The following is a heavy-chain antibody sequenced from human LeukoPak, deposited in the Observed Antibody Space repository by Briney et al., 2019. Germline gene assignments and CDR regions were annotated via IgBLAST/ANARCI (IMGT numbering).Heavy chain of an antibody. V-gene: IGHV3-74*01. CDR1: GFTFSNYW. Sequence: GGSLRLSCAASGFTFSNYWMQWVRQAPGKGLVWVSHINSDGSDTTYADSVKGRFTISRDNAKNTLYLQMNSLRAEDTAVYYCVRDNYGVDYWGQGTPVTVSS. CDR3: VRDNYGVDY. D-gene: IGHD4-11*01. J-gene: IGHJ4*02. CDR2: INSDGSDT.